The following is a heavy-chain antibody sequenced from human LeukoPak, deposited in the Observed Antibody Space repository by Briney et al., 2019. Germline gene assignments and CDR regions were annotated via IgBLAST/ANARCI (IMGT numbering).Heavy chain of an antibody. CDR3: AKEVVGPYAFDI. V-gene: IGHV3-23*01. D-gene: IGHD2-2*01. Sequence: GGSLRLSCAASGVTFSGYAMSWVRQAPGKGLEWVSGISGSGASTYYADSVKGRFTISRDNSKNTLYLQMNSVRAEDTAVYYCAKEVVGPYAFDIWGQGTMVTVSS. CDR1: GVTFSGYA. J-gene: IGHJ3*02. CDR2: ISGSGAST.